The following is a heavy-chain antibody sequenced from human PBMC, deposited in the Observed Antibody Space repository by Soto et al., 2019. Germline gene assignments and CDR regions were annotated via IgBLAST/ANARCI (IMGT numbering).Heavy chain of an antibody. CDR1: GGPLSSGGYY. V-gene: IGHV4-31*03. CDR3: AGAAAAAGINWFAP. Sequence: SGTLSPTCTVSGGPLSSGGYYWSWIRQHPGKGLEWIGYIYYSGSKSYNQYIQSRVTISVDQYKHQFSLKLRSVTAADTAVYYCAGAAAAAGINWFAPWGQGTLVTVSS. D-gene: IGHD6-13*01. J-gene: IGHJ5*02. CDR2: IYYSGSK.